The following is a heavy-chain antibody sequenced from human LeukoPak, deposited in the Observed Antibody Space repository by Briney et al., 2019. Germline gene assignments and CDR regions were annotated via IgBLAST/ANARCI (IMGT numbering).Heavy chain of an antibody. CDR3: TTLSIIVVY. Sequence: PGGSLRLSCAASGFTFSNAWMNWVRQAPGKGLEWVGRIESKTDGGTTHYAAPVKGRFTISRDDSKNTLYLQMNSLKTEDTAVYYCTTLSIIVVYWGQGTTVTVSS. CDR1: GFTFSNAW. CDR2: IESKTDGGTT. V-gene: IGHV3-15*04. J-gene: IGHJ6*02. D-gene: IGHD3-22*01.